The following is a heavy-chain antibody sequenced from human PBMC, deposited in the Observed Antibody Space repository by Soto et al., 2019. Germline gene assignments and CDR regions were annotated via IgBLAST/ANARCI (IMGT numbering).Heavy chain of an antibody. CDR2: IYSGGST. J-gene: IGHJ6*02. D-gene: IGHD3-3*01. Sequence: GGSLRLSCAASGFTVSSNYMSWVRQAPGKGLEWVSVIYSGGSTYYADSVKGRFTISRDNSKNTLYLRMNSLRAEDTAVYYCARWGRYDFWSGPSYYYGMDVWAQGTTVTVSS. CDR1: GFTVSSNY. V-gene: IGHV3-53*01. CDR3: ARWGRYDFWSGPSYYYGMDV.